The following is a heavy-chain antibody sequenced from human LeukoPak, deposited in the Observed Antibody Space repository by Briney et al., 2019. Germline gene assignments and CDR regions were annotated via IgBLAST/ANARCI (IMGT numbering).Heavy chain of an antibody. CDR3: AKDGSGAYYVEWYVDL. J-gene: IGHJ2*01. V-gene: IGHV3-23*01. Sequence: GGSLRLSCAASGFSFRDYAMTWVRQAPGKGLEWVSALSRSGTSTYYADSVKGRFTISRDNSKNTLYLEMNSLRAEDTALYYCAKDGSGAYYVEWYVDLWGRGTLVTVSS. D-gene: IGHD1-26*01. CDR2: LSRSGTST. CDR1: GFSFRDYA.